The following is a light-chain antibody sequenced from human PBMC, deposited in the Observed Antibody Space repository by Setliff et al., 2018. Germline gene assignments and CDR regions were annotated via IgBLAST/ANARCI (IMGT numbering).Light chain of an antibody. CDR2: DVS. V-gene: IGLV2-14*03. Sequence: QSALTQPASVSGSPGQSITTSCTGSTSDIGAYNYVAWYQQHPGKAPKLMIYDVSVRPSGVSSRFSGSKSGNTASLTISGLQAEDEADYYCSSYSSRTTLDVFGTGTKGTVL. J-gene: IGLJ1*01. CDR3: SSYSSRTTLDV. CDR1: TSDIGAYNY.